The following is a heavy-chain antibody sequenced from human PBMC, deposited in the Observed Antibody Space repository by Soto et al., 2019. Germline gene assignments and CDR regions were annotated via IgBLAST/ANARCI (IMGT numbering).Heavy chain of an antibody. CDR1: GFTFSSYA. J-gene: IGHJ2*01. CDR2: ISGSGGST. D-gene: IGHD7-27*01. CDR3: AKRNWGGWYFDL. V-gene: IGHV3-23*01. Sequence: EVQLLESGGGLVQPGGSLRLSCAASGFTFSSYAMSWVRQAPGKGREWVSAISGSGGSTYYADSVKGRFTISRDNSKNTLYLQMKSLRAEDTAVYDWAKRNWGGWYFDLWGRGTLVTVSS.